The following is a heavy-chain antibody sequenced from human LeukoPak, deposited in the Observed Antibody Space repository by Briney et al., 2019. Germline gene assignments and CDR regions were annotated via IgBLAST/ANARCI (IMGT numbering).Heavy chain of an antibody. CDR1: GFTFSSYS. Sequence: GGSLRPSCAASGFTFSSYSMNWVRQAPGKGLEWVSSISSSSSYIYYADSVKARFTISRDNAKNSLYLQMNSLRAEDTAVYYCARARGYSNYFSFDYWGQGTLVTVSS. CDR3: ARARGYSNYFSFDY. V-gene: IGHV3-21*01. D-gene: IGHD4-11*01. J-gene: IGHJ4*02. CDR2: ISSSSSYI.